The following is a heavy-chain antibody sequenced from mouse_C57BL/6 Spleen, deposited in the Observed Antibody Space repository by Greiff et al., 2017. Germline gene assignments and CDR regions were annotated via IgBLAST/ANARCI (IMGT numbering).Heavy chain of an antibody. Sequence: DVMLVESGGGLVQPGGSLKLSCAASGFNFSDYYMYWVRQTPEKRLEWVAYISNGGGSTYYPDTVKGRFTISRDNAKNTLYLQMSRLKSEDTAMYYCARDGIYYYGSSYGFAYWGQGTLVTVSA. J-gene: IGHJ3*01. V-gene: IGHV5-12*01. CDR1: GFNFSDYY. D-gene: IGHD1-1*01. CDR2: ISNGGGST. CDR3: ARDGIYYYGSSYGFAY.